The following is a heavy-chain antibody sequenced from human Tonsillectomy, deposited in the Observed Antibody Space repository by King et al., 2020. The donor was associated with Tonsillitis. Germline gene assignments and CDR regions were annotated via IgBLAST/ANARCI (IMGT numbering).Heavy chain of an antibody. CDR3: ARGGDLSTGGSLFDP. CDR2: IYTSGST. J-gene: IGHJ5*02. Sequence: QLQESGPGLVKPSQTLSLTCSVSGASISSASYYWSWIRQPAGKGLEWIGRIYTSGSTDYNPSLERRVTMSTDTSRNQFSLKLSSVTAADTAVYYCARGGDLSTGGSLFDPWGQGTLVTVSS. V-gene: IGHV4-61*02. D-gene: IGHD3-9*01. CDR1: GASISSASYY.